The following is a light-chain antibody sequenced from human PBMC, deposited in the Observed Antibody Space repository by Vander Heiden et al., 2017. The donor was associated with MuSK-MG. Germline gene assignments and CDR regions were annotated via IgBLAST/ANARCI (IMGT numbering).Light chain of an antibody. Sequence: DIVLTQSPLSLSVTPGQPASISCKSSQSLLHSDGKTYLHWYLQKPGQPPHLLIYEVSNRCSGVPDRFSGSGSGTQFTVTISRVEAEDVGVYYCRQTMQLPQTFGQGTKVEIK. CDR3: RQTMQLPQT. J-gene: IGKJ1*01. CDR1: QSLLHSDGKTY. V-gene: IGKV2D-29*01. CDR2: EVS.